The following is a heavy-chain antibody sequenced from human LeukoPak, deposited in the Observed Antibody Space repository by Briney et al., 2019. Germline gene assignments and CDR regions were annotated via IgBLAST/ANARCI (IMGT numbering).Heavy chain of an antibody. Sequence: SQTLSLTCAISGDSVSSNSAAWNWIRQSPSRGLEWLGRTYYRSKWYNDYAVSVKSRITINPDTSKNQFSLQLNSVTPEDTAVYYCARDKGLFRQWLVQDFDYWGQGTLVTVSS. J-gene: IGHJ4*02. D-gene: IGHD6-19*01. CDR3: ARDKGLFRQWLVQDFDY. CDR1: GDSVSSNSAA. V-gene: IGHV6-1*01. CDR2: TYYRSKWYN.